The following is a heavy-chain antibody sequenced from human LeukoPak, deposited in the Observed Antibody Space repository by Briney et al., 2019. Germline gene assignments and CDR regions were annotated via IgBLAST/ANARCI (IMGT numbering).Heavy chain of an antibody. J-gene: IGHJ6*03. Sequence: PSETLSLTCTVSGGSISSHYWTWIRQSPVKGLEWIGDTSNSGSTSYNPSLKSRVTISIDTSKNQFSLKLSSVTAADTAVYYCGRDALVGYFSYYYMDVWGKGTTVTVSS. V-gene: IGHV4-59*11. CDR2: TSNSGST. CDR1: GGSISSHY. CDR3: GRDALVGYFSYYYMDV. D-gene: IGHD2-15*01.